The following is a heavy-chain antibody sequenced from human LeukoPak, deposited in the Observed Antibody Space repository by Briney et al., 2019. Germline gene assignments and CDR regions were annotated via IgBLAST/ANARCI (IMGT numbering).Heavy chain of an antibody. D-gene: IGHD3-3*01. CDR2: ISSSSSYI. CDR1: GFTFSSYS. J-gene: IGHJ6*03. CDR3: ASIRYYDFWSGQAINYYMDV. Sequence: GRSLRPSCAASGFTFSSYSMNWVSQDPGKGLAWDSSISSSSSYIYYADSVKGRFTISRDNAKNSLYLQMNSLRAEDTAVYYCASIRYYDFWSGQAINYYMDVWGKGTTVTVSS. V-gene: IGHV3-21*01.